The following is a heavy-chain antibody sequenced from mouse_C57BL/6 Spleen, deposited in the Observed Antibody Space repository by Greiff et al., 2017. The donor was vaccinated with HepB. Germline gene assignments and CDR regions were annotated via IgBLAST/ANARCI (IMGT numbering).Heavy chain of an antibody. CDR1: GYTFTSYW. CDR2: IDPSDSYT. D-gene: IGHD1-1*01. V-gene: IGHV1-50*01. CDR3: ARRGSQYWYFDV. Sequence: VQLQQPGAELVKPGASVKLSCKASGYTFTSYWMQWVKQRPGQGLEWIGEIDPSDSYTNYNQKFKGKATLTVDTSSSTAYMQLSSLTSEDSAVDYCARRGSQYWYFDVWGTGTTVTVSS. J-gene: IGHJ1*03.